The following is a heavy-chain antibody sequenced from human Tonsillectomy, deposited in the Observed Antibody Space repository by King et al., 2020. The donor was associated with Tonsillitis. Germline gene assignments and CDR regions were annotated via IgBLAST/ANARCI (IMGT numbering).Heavy chain of an antibody. CDR1: GYTFSTNY. CDR2: IDPSGDNT. Sequence: QLVQSGAEVKKPGDSVKVSCKASGYTFSTNYMHWVRQAPGQGLEWMGIIDPSGDNTIYAQKFQGRVTMTRDTSTSTVSMQLSSLRSENTAVYYCAGRVGVSISRFAFDIWGQGTLVTVSS. D-gene: IGHD3-3*02. V-gene: IGHV1-46*03. J-gene: IGHJ3*02. CDR3: AGRVGVSISRFAFDI.